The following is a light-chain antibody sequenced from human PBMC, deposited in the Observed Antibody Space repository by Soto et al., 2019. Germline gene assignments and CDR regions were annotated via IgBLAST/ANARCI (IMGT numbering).Light chain of an antibody. V-gene: IGKV3-20*01. Sequence: VLTQSPGTLSLSPGERATLSCSASQTVRSNDLAWYQQKPGQAPRLVISGASYRTTGIPDRFSGSGSGTDFPLSISRLEPEDFAVYFCQQYGGSPPTFGGGTKV. J-gene: IGKJ4*01. CDR3: QQYGGSPPT. CDR2: GAS. CDR1: QTVRSND.